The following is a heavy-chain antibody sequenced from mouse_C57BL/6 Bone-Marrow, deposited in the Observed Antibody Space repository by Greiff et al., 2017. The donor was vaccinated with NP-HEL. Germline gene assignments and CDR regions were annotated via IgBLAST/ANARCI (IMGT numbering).Heavy chain of an antibody. CDR2: FYPGSGSI. V-gene: IGHV1-62-2*01. J-gene: IGHJ3*01. D-gene: IGHD2-5*01. CDR3: ARHEWDICGYSNYAWFAY. CDR1: GYTFTEYT. Sequence: QVQLKESGAELVKPGASVKLSCKASGYTFTEYTIHWVKQRSGQGLEWIGWFYPGSGSIKYNEKFKDKATLTADKSSSTVYMELSRLTSEDSAVYFCARHEWDICGYSNYAWFAYWGQGTLVTVSA.